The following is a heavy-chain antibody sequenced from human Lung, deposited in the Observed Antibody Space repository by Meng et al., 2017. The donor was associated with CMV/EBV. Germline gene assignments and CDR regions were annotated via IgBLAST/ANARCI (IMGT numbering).Heavy chain of an antibody. D-gene: IGHD3-3*01. V-gene: IGHV3-30*04. J-gene: IGHJ4*02. CDR2: ISYDGSNK. CDR3: ASGPYDFWTGYHPIEY. Sequence: GGSLRLXCAASGFTFRTYAMHWVRQAPGKGLECMAVISYDGSNKHYTDSVKGRFTISRDNSKNTLYLQMNSLRAEDTAVYYCASGPYDFWTGYHPIEYWGQGXLVTVSS. CDR1: GFTFRTYA.